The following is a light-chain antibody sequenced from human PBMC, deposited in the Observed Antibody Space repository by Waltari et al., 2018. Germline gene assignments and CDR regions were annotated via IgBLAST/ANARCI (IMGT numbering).Light chain of an antibody. CDR2: GAS. CDR3: QQYGSSPRT. Sequence: ELVLTQSPGTLSLSPGERATLSCRASQTVSSSYLAWYQQKPGQAPRLLIYGASGRATDIPDRFSGSGSGTDFTLTISRLEPEDFAVYYCQQYGSSPRTFGQGTKVEIK. V-gene: IGKV3-20*01. J-gene: IGKJ1*01. CDR1: QTVSSSY.